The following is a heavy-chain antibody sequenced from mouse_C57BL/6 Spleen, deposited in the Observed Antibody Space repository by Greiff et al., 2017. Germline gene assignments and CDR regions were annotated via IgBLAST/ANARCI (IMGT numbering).Heavy chain of an antibody. CDR1: GYTFTSYW. CDR3: ARSFNDAVFAY. J-gene: IGHJ3*01. D-gene: IGHD2-3*01. CDR2: IDPNSGGT. Sequence: QVQLQQPGAELVKPGASVKLSCKASGYTFTSYWMHWVKQRPGRGLEWIGRIDPNSGGTKYNEKFKSKASLTVDKPAITAYMQLRSLTSEDSAVYYCARSFNDAVFAYWGQGTLVIVSA. V-gene: IGHV1-72*01.